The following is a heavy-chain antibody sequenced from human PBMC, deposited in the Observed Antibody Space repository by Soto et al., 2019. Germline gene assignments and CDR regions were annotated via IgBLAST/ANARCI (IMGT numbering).Heavy chain of an antibody. J-gene: IGHJ4*02. CDR1: GFTFSSYG. CDR2: IWHDGGNK. D-gene: IGHD3-16*01. V-gene: IGHV3-33*01. CDR3: ARDGDVNTGFGKDY. Sequence: GGSLRLSCAASGFTFSSYGMHWVRQAPGKGLEWVAFIWHDGGNKFYAESVKGRFTISRDNFKNTLYLQMTSLSAEDTAMYYCARDGDVNTGFGKDYWGQGTLVT.